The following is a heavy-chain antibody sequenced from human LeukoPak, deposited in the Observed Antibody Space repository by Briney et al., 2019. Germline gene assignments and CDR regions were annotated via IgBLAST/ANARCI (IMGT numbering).Heavy chain of an antibody. D-gene: IGHD6-13*01. Sequence: SETLSLTCTVSGGSISSNNYYWGWIRQPPGKGLEWIGSLYYSGSTYYNPSLKSRVTISVDTSKNQFSLKVSSVTAADTAVYYCARALYNTSSWYWEYYYYMDVWGKGTTVTVSS. V-gene: IGHV4-39*01. CDR2: LYYSGST. J-gene: IGHJ6*03. CDR3: ARALYNTSSWYWEYYYYMDV. CDR1: GGSISSNNYY.